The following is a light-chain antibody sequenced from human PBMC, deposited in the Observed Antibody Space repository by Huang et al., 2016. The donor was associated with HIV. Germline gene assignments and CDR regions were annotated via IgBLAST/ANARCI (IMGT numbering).Light chain of an antibody. CDR3: QQSSSAQYT. CDR2: AAS. J-gene: IGKJ2*01. Sequence: DIQMTQSPSSLSALVGDRVTIPSRASQCIGNYVKWYKQKPGKAPKRLIYAASSLQSGVPSRFSGSGSGTEFTLTISSLQPEDFATYFCQQSSSAQYTFGQGTKLESK. CDR1: QCIGNY. V-gene: IGKV1-39*01.